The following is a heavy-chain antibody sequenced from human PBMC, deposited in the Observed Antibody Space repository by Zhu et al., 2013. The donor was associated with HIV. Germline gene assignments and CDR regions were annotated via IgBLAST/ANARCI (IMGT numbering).Heavy chain of an antibody. J-gene: IGHJ6*02. V-gene: IGHV1-69*01. CDR3: ARKSLKDGITIFGVVPVGDV. Sequence: QVQLVQSGAEVKKPGSSVKVSCKASGGTFSSYAISWVRQAPGQGLEWMGGIIPIFGTANYAQKFQGRVTITADESTSTAYMELSSLRSEDTAVYYCARKSLKDGITIFGVVPVGDVWGQGTTVTVSS. CDR2: IIPIFGTA. CDR1: GGTFSSYA. D-gene: IGHD3-3*01.